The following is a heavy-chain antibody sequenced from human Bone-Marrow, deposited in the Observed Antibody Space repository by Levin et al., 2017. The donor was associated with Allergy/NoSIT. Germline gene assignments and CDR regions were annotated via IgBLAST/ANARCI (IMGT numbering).Heavy chain of an antibody. CDR2: ISYSGKP. CDR3: ARVFGNYFDP. J-gene: IGHJ4*02. Sequence: NTSETLSLTCTVSGGSISPYYWSWIRQPPGKGLEWIGHISYSGKPKYNPSPQSRVSASAETFKTQFSMRQSTVTAADTAVYYCARVFGNYFDPWCQVTLVTVSS. D-gene: IGHD3-3*01. CDR1: GGSISPYY. V-gene: IGHV4-59*01.